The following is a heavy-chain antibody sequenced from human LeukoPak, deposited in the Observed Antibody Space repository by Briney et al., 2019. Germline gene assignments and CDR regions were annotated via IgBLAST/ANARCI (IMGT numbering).Heavy chain of an antibody. CDR2: ISSSGSTI. CDR1: GFTFSSYE. J-gene: IGHJ6*03. D-gene: IGHD2-15*01. Sequence: PGGSLRLSCAASGFTFSSYEMNWVRQAPGKGLEWVSYISSSGSTIYYADSVKGRFTISRDNAKNSLYLQMNSLRAEDTAVYYCAGMKPGGYCSGGSCYSHYYYYMDVWGKGTTVTVSS. V-gene: IGHV3-48*03. CDR3: AGMKPGGYCSGGSCYSHYYYYMDV.